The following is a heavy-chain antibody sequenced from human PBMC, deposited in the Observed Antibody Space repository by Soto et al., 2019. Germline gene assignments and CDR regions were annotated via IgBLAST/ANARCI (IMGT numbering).Heavy chain of an antibody. V-gene: IGHV4-39*01. CDR3: ARHDVVIVAGRAYYFDY. Sequence: PSETLSLTCAVSGDSISDSSFYWGWIRQPPGKGLEWIGSTYHRGSTYYNPPLKSRVTISVDTSKNQFSLRLSSVTAADTAVYYCARHDVVIVAGRAYYFDYWCQGTLVTLST. CDR2: TYHRGST. CDR1: GDSISDSSFY. D-gene: IGHD2-15*01. J-gene: IGHJ4*02.